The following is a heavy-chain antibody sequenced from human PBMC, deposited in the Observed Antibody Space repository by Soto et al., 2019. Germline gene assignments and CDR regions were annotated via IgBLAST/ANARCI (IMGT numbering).Heavy chain of an antibody. CDR1: GGSIRCGDDY. V-gene: IGHV4-30-4*02. J-gene: IGHJ4*02. Sequence: SETLSLTYTASGGSIRCGDDYGSWIRQPPGKGLEWIGYIYYSGSAYYNPSLKSRVTISLDTSKSQFSLKLSSVTAADTAVYYCAREGGSSGYYNWGQGTLVTVSS. CDR2: IYYSGSA. D-gene: IGHD3-22*01. CDR3: AREGGSSGYYN.